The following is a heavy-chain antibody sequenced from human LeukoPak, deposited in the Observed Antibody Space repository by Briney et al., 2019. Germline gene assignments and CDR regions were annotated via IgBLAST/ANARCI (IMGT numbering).Heavy chain of an antibody. CDR1: GFSLTNNY. CDR3: AKVPQPDYYFDY. CDR2: ISGSGDRT. Sequence: GGSLRLSCAVSGFSLTNNYMSWVRQAPGKGLEWVSSISGSGDRTIYADSVRGRLTISRDNSKSTLYLQMSSLRAEDTAVYYCAKVPQPDYYFDYWGQGFLVTVSS. J-gene: IGHJ4*02. V-gene: IGHV3-23*01.